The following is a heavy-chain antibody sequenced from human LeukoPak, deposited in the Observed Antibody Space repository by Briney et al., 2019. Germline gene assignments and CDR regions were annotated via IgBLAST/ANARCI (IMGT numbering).Heavy chain of an antibody. Sequence: PGGSLRLSCAASGFTFSSHSMNWVRQAPGKGLEWVSSISTSGTYIYYADSVKGRFTISRDNVKNSLYLQMNSPRGEDTAVYYCAREVAGAGRDFDYWGQGTLVTVSS. CDR2: ISTSGTYI. D-gene: IGHD6-13*01. CDR1: GFTFSSHS. J-gene: IGHJ4*02. CDR3: AREVAGAGRDFDY. V-gene: IGHV3-21*01.